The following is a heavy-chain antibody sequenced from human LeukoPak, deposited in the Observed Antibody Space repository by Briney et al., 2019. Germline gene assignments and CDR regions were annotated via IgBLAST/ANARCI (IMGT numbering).Heavy chain of an antibody. J-gene: IGHJ3*02. Sequence: SVKVSCRASGGTFSSYAISWVRQAPGQGLEWMGRIIPIFGTANYAQKFQGRVTITTDESTSTAYMELSSLRSEDTAVYYCARTGLQLWSDAFDIWGQGTMVTVSS. V-gene: IGHV1-69*05. CDR1: GGTFSSYA. CDR3: ARTGLQLWSDAFDI. CDR2: IIPIFGTA. D-gene: IGHD5-18*01.